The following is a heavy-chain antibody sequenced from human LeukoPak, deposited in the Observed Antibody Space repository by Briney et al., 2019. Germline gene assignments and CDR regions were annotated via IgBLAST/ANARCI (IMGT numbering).Heavy chain of an antibody. CDR2: IKSKTDGGTT. CDR1: GFTFSNAW. J-gene: IGHJ4*02. V-gene: IGHV3-15*01. Sequence: QPGGSLRLSCAASGFTFSNAWMSWVRQAPGKGLEWVGRIKSKTDGGTTDYAAPVKGRFTISRDDSKNTLYLQMNSLKTEDTAVYYCTTEGVGATTPHDYWGQGTLVTVSS. D-gene: IGHD1-26*01. CDR3: TTEGVGATTPHDY.